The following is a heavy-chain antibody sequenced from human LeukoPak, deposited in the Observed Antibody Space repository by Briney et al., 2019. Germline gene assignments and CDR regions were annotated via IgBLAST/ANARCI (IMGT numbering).Heavy chain of an antibody. Sequence: SETLSLTCTVSGGSISGVYWNWIRQPPRKGLEWVGYIHTSGSTSFNASLRSRLTFSIDTSKNQFSLKLSSVTAADTAVYYCARDLVTVTKGFDIWGQGTMVSVSS. V-gene: IGHV4-59*01. J-gene: IGHJ3*02. CDR2: IHTSGST. CDR3: ARDLVTVTKGFDI. D-gene: IGHD4-17*01. CDR1: GGSISGVY.